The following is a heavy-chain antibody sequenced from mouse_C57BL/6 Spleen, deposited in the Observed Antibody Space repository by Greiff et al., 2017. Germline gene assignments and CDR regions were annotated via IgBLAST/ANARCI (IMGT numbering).Heavy chain of an antibody. CDR2: INYDGSST. Sequence: EVQRVESEGGLVQPGSSMKLSCTASGFTFSDYYMAWVRQVPEKGLEWVANINYDGSSTYYLDSLKSRFIISRDNAKNILYLQMSSLKSEDTATYYCARALDCYYFDYWGQGTTHTVSS. V-gene: IGHV5-16*01. CDR3: ARALDCYYFDY. CDR1: GFTFSDYY. J-gene: IGHJ2*01.